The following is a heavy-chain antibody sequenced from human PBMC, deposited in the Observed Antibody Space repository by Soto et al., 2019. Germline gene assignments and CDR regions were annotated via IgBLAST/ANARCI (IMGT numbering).Heavy chain of an antibody. CDR3: VRDAPGGAPY. CDR2: INYRGTT. Sequence: QVQLQESGPGLVRPSQTLSLTCTVSGGSINSGDSYWNWIRQHPEKGLEWIGYINYRGTTFYNPSLKSRMFISADTSENQVSLKLNSVTAADTAVYYCVRDAPGGAPYGGQGTLVTVSS. CDR1: GGSINSGDSY. D-gene: IGHD2-2*01. V-gene: IGHV4-31*03. J-gene: IGHJ4*02.